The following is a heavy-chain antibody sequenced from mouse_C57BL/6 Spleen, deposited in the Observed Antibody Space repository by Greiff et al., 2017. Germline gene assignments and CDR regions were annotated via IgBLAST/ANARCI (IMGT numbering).Heavy chain of an antibody. CDR1: GYTFTSYW. D-gene: IGHD2-4*01. CDR3: ARREGSYYDYLDY. J-gene: IGHJ2*01. CDR2: IYPGSGST. Sequence: VQLQQSGAELVKPGASVTMSCKASGYTFTSYWITWVKQRPGQGLEWIGDIYPGSGSTNYNEKFKSKATLTVDTSSSTAYMQLSSLTSEDSAVYYCARREGSYYDYLDYWGQGTTLTVSS. V-gene: IGHV1-55*01.